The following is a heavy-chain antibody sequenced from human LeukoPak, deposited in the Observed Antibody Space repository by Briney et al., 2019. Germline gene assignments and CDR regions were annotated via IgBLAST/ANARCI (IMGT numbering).Heavy chain of an antibody. CDR3: AKDIGDNYYGSGSYYDY. CDR1: GFTFDDYA. D-gene: IGHD3-10*01. CDR2: ISWNSGSI. J-gene: IGHJ4*02. V-gene: IGHV3-9*01. Sequence: GGSLRLSCAASGFTFDDYAMHWVRQAPGKGLEWVSGISWNSGSIGYADSVKGRFTISRDNAKNSLYLQMNSLRAEDTALCYCAKDIGDNYYGSGSYYDYWGQGTLVTVSS.